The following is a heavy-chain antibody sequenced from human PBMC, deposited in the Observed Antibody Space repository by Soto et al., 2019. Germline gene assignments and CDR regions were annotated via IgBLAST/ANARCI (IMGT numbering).Heavy chain of an antibody. CDR1: GFMFSDYG. CDR2: VSSAGTIK. J-gene: IGHJ4*02. V-gene: IGHV3-30*18. CDR3: AKDLGYSYGGFFGC. D-gene: IGHD5-18*01. Sequence: GGSLRLSCAASGFMFSDYGIHWVRQAPGKGLEWVAVVSSAGTIKYYADSVRGRFTISRDNSYNTVFLQMNSLRGEDTGVYYCAKDLGYSYGGFFGCWGQGTRVTVSS.